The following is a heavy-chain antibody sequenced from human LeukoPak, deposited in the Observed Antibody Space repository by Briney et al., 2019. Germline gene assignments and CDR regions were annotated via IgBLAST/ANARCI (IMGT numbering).Heavy chain of an antibody. J-gene: IGHJ4*02. CDR3: LRSDNYGNWGY. D-gene: IGHD3-16*01. Sequence: GGSLRLSCEVSGITFSYYWMHWVRQTPGKGLVWVSHINTDGTTTSYADSVKGRFTISRDNAKKTLYLEMNSLRVEDTAIYYCLRSDNYGNWGYWGQGTLVTVSS. CDR2: INTDGTTT. V-gene: IGHV3-74*01. CDR1: GITFSYYW.